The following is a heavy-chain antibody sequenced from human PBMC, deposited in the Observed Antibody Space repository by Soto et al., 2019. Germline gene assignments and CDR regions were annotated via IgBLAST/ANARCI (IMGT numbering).Heavy chain of an antibody. CDR3: ARDRGFTYYYDSSGYYPLNWFDP. J-gene: IGHJ5*02. V-gene: IGHV3-30-3*01. CDR1: GFTFSSYA. Sequence: PGGSLRLSCAASGFTFSSYAMHWVRQAPGKWLEWVAVISYDGSNKYYADSVKGRFTISRDNSKNTLYLQMNSLRAEDTAVYYCARDRGFTYYYDSSGYYPLNWFDPWGQGXLVTVSS. CDR2: ISYDGSNK. D-gene: IGHD3-22*01.